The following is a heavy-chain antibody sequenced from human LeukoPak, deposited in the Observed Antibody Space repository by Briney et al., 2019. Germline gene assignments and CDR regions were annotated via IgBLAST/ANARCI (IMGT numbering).Heavy chain of an antibody. V-gene: IGHV4-59*02. CDR2: ISPSGGT. D-gene: IGHD6-19*01. CDR3: ARHAEQWLVRYHFDY. Sequence: SETLSLTCTVSGDSVTNDLWSWIRQPPGKGLEWIGYISPSGGTKYNPSLKSRVIMSLYTSKNKVSLKLSSLTAAETAVYYCARHAEQWLVRYHFDYWGQGTLVTVSS. J-gene: IGHJ4*02. CDR1: GDSVTNDL.